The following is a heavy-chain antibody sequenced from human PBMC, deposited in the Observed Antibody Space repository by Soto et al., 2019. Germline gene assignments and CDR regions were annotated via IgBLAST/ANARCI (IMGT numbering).Heavy chain of an antibody. V-gene: IGHV3-30*03. J-gene: IGHJ4*02. CDR1: GFTFSNFG. CDR2: ISYDGNIK. D-gene: IGHD6-13*01. CDR3: ATFWGPVTAAVDDY. Sequence: QVQLVESGGGVVQPGRSLRLSCAASGFTFSNFGMHWVRQAPGKGLEWVASISYDGNIKYSADSVKGRFTISRDNSKNTLYLPMASMRTEDTAVYYWATFWGPVTAAVDDYWGQGTLVTVSA.